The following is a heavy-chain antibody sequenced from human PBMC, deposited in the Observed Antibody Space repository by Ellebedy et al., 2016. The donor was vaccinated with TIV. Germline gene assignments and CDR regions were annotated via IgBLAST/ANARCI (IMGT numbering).Heavy chain of an antibody. CDR3: AKSGLFGELLYLDY. CDR2: MNPNSGNT. CDR1: GYTFTSYD. Sequence: AASVKVSCKASGYTFTSYDINWVRQATGQGLEWMGWMNPNSGNTGYAQKFQGRVTMTRNTSISTAYMELSSLRSDDTAVFYCAKSGLFGELLYLDYWGQGTLVTVSS. D-gene: IGHD3-10*02. V-gene: IGHV1-8*01. J-gene: IGHJ4*02.